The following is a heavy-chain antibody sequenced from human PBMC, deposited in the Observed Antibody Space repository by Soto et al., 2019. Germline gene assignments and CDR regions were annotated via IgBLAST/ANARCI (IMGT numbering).Heavy chain of an antibody. Sequence: PGGSLRLSCVGSGFTFSTYSINWVRQAPGKGLGWVSSISSRSDIYYADSVKGRFTISRDNAKNSVSLQMNSLRAEDTAVYYCAREYTAWPLAYGLDVWGQGTTVTVS. CDR1: GFTFSTYS. CDR2: ISSRSDI. CDR3: AREYTAWPLAYGLDV. V-gene: IGHV3-21*01. J-gene: IGHJ6*02. D-gene: IGHD2-2*02.